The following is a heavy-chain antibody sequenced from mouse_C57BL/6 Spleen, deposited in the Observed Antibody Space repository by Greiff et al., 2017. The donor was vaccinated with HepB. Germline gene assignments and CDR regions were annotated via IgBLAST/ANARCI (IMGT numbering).Heavy chain of an antibody. Sequence: QLVESGEGLVKPGGSLKLSCAASGFTFSSYAMSWVRQTPEKRLEWVAYISSGGDYIYYADTVKGRFTISRDNARNTLYLQMSSRKSEDTAMYYCTRDRDGYGDWGQGTLVTVSA. CDR1: GFTFSSYA. J-gene: IGHJ3*01. CDR2: ISSGGDYI. D-gene: IGHD2-3*01. V-gene: IGHV5-9-1*02. CDR3: TRDRDGYGD.